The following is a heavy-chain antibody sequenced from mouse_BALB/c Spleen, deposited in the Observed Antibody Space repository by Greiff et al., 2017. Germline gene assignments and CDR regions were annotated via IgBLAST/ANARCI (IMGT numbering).Heavy chain of an antibody. V-gene: IGHV5-6-3*01. CDR2: INSNGGST. Sequence: EVMLVESGGGLVQPGGSLKLSCAASGFTFSSYGMSWVRQTPDKRLELVATINSNGGSTYYPDSVKGRFTISRDNAKNTLYLQMSSLKSDDTAMYYCARENFGLGAMDYWGQGTSVTVSS. CDR3: ARENFGLGAMDY. J-gene: IGHJ4*01. CDR1: GFTFSSYG.